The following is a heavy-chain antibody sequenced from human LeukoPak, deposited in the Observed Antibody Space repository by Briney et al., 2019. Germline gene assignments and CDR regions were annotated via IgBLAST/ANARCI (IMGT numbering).Heavy chain of an antibody. CDR3: ARGPPYCSTTNCYYMDV. Sequence: SETLSLTXTVSGGSICNYYWNWIRQPAGKGLEWIGRIYTSGSTEYNPSLKSRVTMSVDTSKNQFSLKLTSVTAADTAVYYCARGPPYCSTTNCYYMDVWGKGTTVTVSS. CDR2: IYTSGST. D-gene: IGHD2-2*01. J-gene: IGHJ6*03. V-gene: IGHV4-4*07. CDR1: GGSICNYY.